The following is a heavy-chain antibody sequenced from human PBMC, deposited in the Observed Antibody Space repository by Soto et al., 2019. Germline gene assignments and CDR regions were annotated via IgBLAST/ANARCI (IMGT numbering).Heavy chain of an antibody. CDR1: GGCISSYY. CDR2: IYYSGST. V-gene: IGHV4-59*01. D-gene: IGHD4-4*01. Sequence: SETLSLTCTVSGGCISSYYWSWIRQPPGKGLEWIGYIYYSGSTNYNPSLKSRVTISVDTSRNQFSLKLSSVTAADTAVYYCARSNYSPYYFDYWGQGTLVTVSS. CDR3: ARSNYSPYYFDY. J-gene: IGHJ4*02.